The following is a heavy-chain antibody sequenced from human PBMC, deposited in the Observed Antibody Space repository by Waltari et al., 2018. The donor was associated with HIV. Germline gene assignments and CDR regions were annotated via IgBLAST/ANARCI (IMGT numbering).Heavy chain of an antibody. CDR2: LYTSGST. D-gene: IGHD5-12*01. Sequence: QVQLQESGPGLVKPSQTLSLTCTVSGGSISSGRYHWSWIRPPAGKGLEWIGRLYTSGSTDYNPSLKRRATISGDTSKNQFSLKLSSVTAADTAVYYCARAVVGGYDLGNNWFDPWGQGTLVTVSS. V-gene: IGHV4-61*02. J-gene: IGHJ5*02. CDR3: ARAVVGGYDLGNNWFDP. CDR1: GGSISSGRYH.